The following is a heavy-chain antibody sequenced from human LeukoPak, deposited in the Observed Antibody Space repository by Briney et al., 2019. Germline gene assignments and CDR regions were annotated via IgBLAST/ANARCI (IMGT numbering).Heavy chain of an antibody. Sequence: PGGSLRLSCAASGFTFSSSGMHWVRQAPGKRLEWVAVISYDGNYKNYADSVKGRFTISRDNSKNTLYLQMNSLRAEDTAVYYCTKLYGDSPDFWVQGTLVTVSS. CDR1: GFTFSSSG. V-gene: IGHV3-30*18. CDR2: ISYDGNYK. J-gene: IGHJ4*02. D-gene: IGHD4-17*01. CDR3: TKLYGDSPDF.